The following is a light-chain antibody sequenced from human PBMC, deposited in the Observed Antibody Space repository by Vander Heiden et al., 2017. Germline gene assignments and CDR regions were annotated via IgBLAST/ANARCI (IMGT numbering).Light chain of an antibody. CDR1: QSLNKW. Sequence: DIQMTQSPSTLSASVGERVTIPCRATQSLNKWLAWYQQKPGKAPNLLISDVSTLESGVPSRFSGGGSGTEFTLTISSLQPDDFATYYCQQYKSYPWTFGQGTKVEIK. CDR2: DVS. CDR3: QQYKSYPWT. J-gene: IGKJ1*01. V-gene: IGKV1-5*01.